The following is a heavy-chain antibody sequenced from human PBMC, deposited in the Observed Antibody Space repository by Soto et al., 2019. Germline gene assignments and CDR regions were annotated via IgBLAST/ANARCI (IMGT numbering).Heavy chain of an antibody. J-gene: IGHJ6*03. CDR3: ARARQLVGYFYYYMDV. CDR1: GYTFTNYG. CDR2: ISAYNGDT. D-gene: IGHD6-6*01. V-gene: IGHV1-18*01. Sequence: ASLKVSCKTSGYTFTNYGITWVRKAPGQGLEWMGWISAYNGDTHYTQRLQGRVTMTTDTSTSTAYMELRGLRSDDTAVYYCARARQLVGYFYYYMDVWGKGTTVTVSS.